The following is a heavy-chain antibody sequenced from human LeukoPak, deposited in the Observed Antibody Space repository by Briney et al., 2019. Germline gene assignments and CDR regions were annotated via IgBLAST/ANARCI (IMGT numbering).Heavy chain of an antibody. J-gene: IGHJ5*02. CDR1: GGSFSDYY. V-gene: IGHV4-34*01. Sequence: SETLSLTCAVYGGSFSDYYWSWIRQPPGKGLEWIGEINHSGSTDYNPSLKSRVTISIDKPKNHFSLKLTSVTAADTAIYYCARDSYNWNVDAFDPWGQGTLVTVSS. D-gene: IGHD1-20*01. CDR3: ARDSYNWNVDAFDP. CDR2: INHSGST.